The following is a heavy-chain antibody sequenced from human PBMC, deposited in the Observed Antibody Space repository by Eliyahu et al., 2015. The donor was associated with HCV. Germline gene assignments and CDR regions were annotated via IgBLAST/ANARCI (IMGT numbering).Heavy chain of an antibody. Sequence: QVQLQESGPGLVKPSXTLSLTCXVXGGSIPTXXWSWIRQPPGKGLEWIGYIHYSGSTNYNPALRSRVTISVDTSKNQFSLXLTSVTAADTAMYYCASGGGGIAVTGTGGWFDPWGQGTLVTVSS. J-gene: IGHJ5*02. CDR2: IHYSGST. CDR3: ASGGGGIAVTGTGGWFDP. CDR1: GGSIPTXX. D-gene: IGHD6-19*01. V-gene: IGHV4-59*01.